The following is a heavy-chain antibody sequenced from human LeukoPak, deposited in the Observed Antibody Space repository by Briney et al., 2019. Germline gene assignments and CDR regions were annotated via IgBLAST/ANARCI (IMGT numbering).Heavy chain of an antibody. CDR3: AKGRDHDTFPDAFDI. J-gene: IGHJ3*02. Sequence: GGSLRLSCAASGLTFSSHWMHWVRQAPGKGLEWVSAISSSGGNTYYADSVKGRFIISRDSSKNTPYLQMSSLRVKDTAVFHCAKGRDHDTFPDAFDIWGQGTMVTVSS. CDR2: ISSSGGNT. CDR1: GLTFSSHW. D-gene: IGHD2/OR15-2a*01. V-gene: IGHV3-23*01.